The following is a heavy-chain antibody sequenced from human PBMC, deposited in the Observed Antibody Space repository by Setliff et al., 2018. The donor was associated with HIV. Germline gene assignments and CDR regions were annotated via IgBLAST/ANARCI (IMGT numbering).Heavy chain of an antibody. CDR1: GDSVSSDSYY. CDR2: IYYSGTT. Sequence: SETLSLPCTVSGDSVSSDSYYWSWIRQPPGKGLEWIGYIYYSGTTKYNHSLKSRVTISVDTSKNQFSLKLSSVTAAATAVYYCAIKAWTSYRSSSGYYYYYMDVWGKGTTVTVSS. V-gene: IGHV4-61*01. D-gene: IGHD6-6*01. CDR3: AIKAWTSYRSSSGYYYYYMDV. J-gene: IGHJ6*03.